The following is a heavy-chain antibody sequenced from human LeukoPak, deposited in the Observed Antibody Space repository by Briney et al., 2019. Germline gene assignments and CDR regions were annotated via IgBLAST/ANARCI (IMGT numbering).Heavy chain of an antibody. CDR2: IKQEGSEK. J-gene: IGHJ3*02. D-gene: IGHD4-4*01. CDR3: ARGDYSNWGAFDI. V-gene: IGHV3-7*01. CDR1: GFTISRYW. Sequence: QPGGSLRLSCAASGFTISRYWMMWVRQAPGKGLEWVGNIKQEGSEKYSVDSVKGRFTISRDNAKNSLYLQMNSLRAEDTAVYYCARGDYSNWGAFDIGGQGTMVTVSS.